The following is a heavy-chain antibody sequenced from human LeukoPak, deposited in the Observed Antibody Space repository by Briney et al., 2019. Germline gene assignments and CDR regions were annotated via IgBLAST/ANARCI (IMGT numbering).Heavy chain of an antibody. J-gene: IGHJ3*02. D-gene: IGHD6-13*01. Sequence: SETLSLTCTVSGGSISSSSYYWGWIRQPPGKGLEWLGSIYYSGSTYYNPSLKSRVTISVDTSKNQFSLKLSSVTAADTAVYYCAGHADSSSWYLRHAFDIWGQGTMVTVSS. CDR1: GGSISSSSYY. CDR3: AGHADSSSWYLRHAFDI. V-gene: IGHV4-39*01. CDR2: IYYSGST.